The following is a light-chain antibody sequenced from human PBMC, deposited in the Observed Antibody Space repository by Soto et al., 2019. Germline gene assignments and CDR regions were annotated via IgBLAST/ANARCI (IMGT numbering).Light chain of an antibody. Sequence: DVQMTQSPSSLSASVGDSLTLTCRASQTVASYLNWYQQKPGKAPKLLIYAASTLQSGVPSRFSGSGSGTECALTIISLQPEDFATYYCQQSYRFPRTFGRGTKVDIK. CDR2: AAS. CDR1: QTVASY. J-gene: IGKJ1*01. CDR3: QQSYRFPRT. V-gene: IGKV1-39*01.